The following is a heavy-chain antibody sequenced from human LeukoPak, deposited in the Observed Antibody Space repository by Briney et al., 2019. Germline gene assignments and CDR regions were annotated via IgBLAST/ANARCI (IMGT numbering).Heavy chain of an antibody. CDR1: GFTFSRYT. J-gene: IGHJ4*02. CDR3: VRDARGDIAAAGTLDY. CDR2: ISSNGGST. D-gene: IGHD6-13*01. Sequence: GRSLRLSCSASGFTFSRYTMHWVRQAPGKGLEYVADISSNGGSTYYADSVKGRFTISRDNSKNTLDLQMSSLRADDTAEYYCVRDARGDIAAAGTLDYWSQGTLVTVSS. V-gene: IGHV3-64D*09.